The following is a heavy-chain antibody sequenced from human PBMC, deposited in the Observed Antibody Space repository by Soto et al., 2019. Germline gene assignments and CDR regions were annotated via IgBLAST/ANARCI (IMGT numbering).Heavy chain of an antibody. D-gene: IGHD6-6*01. V-gene: IGHV1-69*13. CDR3: ATTEYSSSSPGYYYGMDV. CDR2: IIPIFGTA. CDR1: GGTFSGYA. Sequence: SVKVSCKASGGTFSGYAISWVRQAPGQGLEWMGGIIPIFGTANYAQKFQGRVTITADESTSTAYMELSSLRSEDTAVYYCATTEYSSSSPGYYYGMDVWGQGTTVTVSS. J-gene: IGHJ6*02.